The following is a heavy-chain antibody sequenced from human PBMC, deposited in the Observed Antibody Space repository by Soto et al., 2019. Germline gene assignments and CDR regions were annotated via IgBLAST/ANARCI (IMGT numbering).Heavy chain of an antibody. J-gene: IGHJ4*02. CDR1: GYTFTNYA. V-gene: IGHV1-3*01. Sequence: ASVKVSCKASGYTFTNYAMHWVRQAPGQRLEWMGWINAGTGNTKYSQKFQGRVTITRDTSASTAYMELSSLRSEDTAVYYCARDLATSGYDRDYWGQGTLVTVS. CDR2: INAGTGNT. CDR3: ARDLATSGYDRDY. D-gene: IGHD5-12*01.